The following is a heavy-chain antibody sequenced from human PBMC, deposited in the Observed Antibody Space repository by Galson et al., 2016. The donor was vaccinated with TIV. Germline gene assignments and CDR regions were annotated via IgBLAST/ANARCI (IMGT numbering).Heavy chain of an antibody. CDR3: ARGGWSGDPGDYHYYYMDV. CDR2: TVPMFGIV. Sequence: SVKVSCKASGGTFTSFAISWVRQSRGQGLEWMGGTVPMFGIVTYAQEFQGKITLTADASTSTAYMELRSLRSDDTAVHYCARGGWSGDPGDYHYYYMDVWGKGTTVIVSS. V-gene: IGHV1-69*13. CDR1: GGTFTSFA. D-gene: IGHD3-3*01. J-gene: IGHJ6*03.